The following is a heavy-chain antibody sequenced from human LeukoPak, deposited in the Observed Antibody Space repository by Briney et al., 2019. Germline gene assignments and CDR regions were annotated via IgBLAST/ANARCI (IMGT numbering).Heavy chain of an antibody. J-gene: IGHJ4*02. CDR1: GFTFSNYY. D-gene: IGHD5/OR15-5a*01. V-gene: IGHV3-21*01. CDR3: ARRSTRKDY. CDR2: ISSGSNYI. Sequence: KPGGSLRLPCAASGFTFSNYYMNWVRQAPGKGLEWVSSISSGSNYIYYADSLKGRFTISRDNAKNSLYLQMNSLRAEDTAVYYCARRSTRKDYWGQGTLVTVSS.